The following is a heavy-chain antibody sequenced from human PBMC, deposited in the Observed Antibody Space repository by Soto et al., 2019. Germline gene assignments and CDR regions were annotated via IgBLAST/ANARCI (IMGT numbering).Heavy chain of an antibody. V-gene: IGHV4-61*01. Sequence: SETLSLTCTVSGGSVSSGSYYWSWIRQPPGKGLEWIGYIYYSGSTNYNPSLKSRVTISVDTSKNQFSLKLSSVTAADTAVYYCARALWVDYGDYCFDYWGQGTLVTVSS. D-gene: IGHD4-17*01. J-gene: IGHJ4*02. CDR2: IYYSGST. CDR3: ARALWVDYGDYCFDY. CDR1: GGSVSSGSYY.